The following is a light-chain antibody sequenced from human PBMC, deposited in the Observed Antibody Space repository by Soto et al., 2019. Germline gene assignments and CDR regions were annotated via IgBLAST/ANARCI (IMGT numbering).Light chain of an antibody. Sequence: EIVLTQSPDTLSLSPGERATLSCRASQSVSRSYLAWYRQNPGQAPRVLIYGASNRAPGIPDRFTGSGSGTDYTLTISKVEPEDFAVYYCQQYGSSPRSTFGQGTRLEIK. CDR2: GAS. V-gene: IGKV3-20*01. CDR1: QSVSRSY. CDR3: QQYGSSPRST. J-gene: IGKJ5*01.